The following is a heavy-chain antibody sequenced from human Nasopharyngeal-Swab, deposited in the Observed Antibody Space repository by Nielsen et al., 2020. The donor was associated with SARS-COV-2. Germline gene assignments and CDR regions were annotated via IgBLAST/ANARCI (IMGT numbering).Heavy chain of an antibody. Sequence: GGSLRLSCAASGFTFSSYWMTWVRQAPGQGLEWVANIKQDGSEKYYVDSVKGRFSISRDNTKNSLYLQMNSLRAEDTAVYYCARGGGWYGFDYWGQGTLVTVSS. J-gene: IGHJ4*02. D-gene: IGHD6-19*01. CDR1: GFTFSSYW. CDR3: ARGGGWYGFDY. V-gene: IGHV3-7*01. CDR2: IKQDGSEK.